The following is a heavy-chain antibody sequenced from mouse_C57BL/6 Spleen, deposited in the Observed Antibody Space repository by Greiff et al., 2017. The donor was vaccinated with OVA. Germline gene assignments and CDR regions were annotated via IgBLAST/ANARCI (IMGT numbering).Heavy chain of an antibody. J-gene: IGHJ3*01. V-gene: IGHV5-4*01. CDR3: ARDSYYGNSFAY. D-gene: IGHD2-10*01. CDR2: ISDGGSYT. CDR1: GFTFSSYA. Sequence: EVKVVESGGGLVKPGGSLKLSCAASGFTFSSYAMSWVRQTPEKRLEWVATISDGGSYTYYPDNVKGRFTISRDNAKNNLYLQMSHLKSEDTAMYYCARDSYYGNSFAYWGQGTLVTVSA.